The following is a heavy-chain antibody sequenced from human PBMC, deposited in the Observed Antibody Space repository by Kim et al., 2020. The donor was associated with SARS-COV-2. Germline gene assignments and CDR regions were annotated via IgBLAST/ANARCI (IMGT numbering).Heavy chain of an antibody. Sequence: GGSLRLSCAASGFTFSGYTMTWVRQAPGKGLEWVSSITGSGDGTKYADSVKGRFTISRDNSKNTLYLQMVSLRAEDTAVYSCAKSDCNTLDCKLFHFWGQGTLVTVSS. CDR2: ITGSGDGT. J-gene: IGHJ4*02. CDR3: AKSDCNTLDCKLFHF. D-gene: IGHD2-21*02. CDR1: GFTFSGYT. V-gene: IGHV3-23*01.